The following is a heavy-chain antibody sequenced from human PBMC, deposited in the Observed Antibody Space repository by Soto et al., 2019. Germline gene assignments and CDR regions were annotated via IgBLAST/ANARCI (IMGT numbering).Heavy chain of an antibody. CDR1: GFSISGYG. Sequence: GGSLRLSCAASGFSISGYGMTWVRQAPGKGLEWVSAISGSGGSTYYADSVKGRFTISRDNSKNTLYLQMNSLRAEDTAVYYCAKLPSLVVRGEYDYWGQGTLVTVSS. D-gene: IGHD3-10*01. J-gene: IGHJ4*02. CDR3: AKLPSLVVRGEYDY. V-gene: IGHV3-23*01. CDR2: ISGSGGST.